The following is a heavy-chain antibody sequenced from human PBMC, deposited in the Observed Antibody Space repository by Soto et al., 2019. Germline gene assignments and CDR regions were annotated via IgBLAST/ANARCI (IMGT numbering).Heavy chain of an antibody. J-gene: IGHJ3*02. V-gene: IGHV1-18*01. CDR1: GYTFTSYG. CDR3: ARDPYYDFWSARIEAFDI. Sequence: QVQLVQSGAEVKKPGASVKVSCKASGYTFTSYGISWVRQAHGPGLEWMGWISAYNGNTNYAQKLQGRVTMTTDTSTSTAYMELRSLRSDDTAVYYCARDPYYDFWSARIEAFDIWGQGTMVTVSS. D-gene: IGHD3-3*01. CDR2: ISAYNGNT.